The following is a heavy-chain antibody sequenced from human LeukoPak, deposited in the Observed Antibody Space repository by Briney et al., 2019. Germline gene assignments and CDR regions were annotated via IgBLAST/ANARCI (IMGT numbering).Heavy chain of an antibody. CDR3: AKDLDIVATITGN. CDR2: ISSSGSTI. V-gene: IGHV3-11*01. Sequence: NPGGSLRLSCAASGFTFSDYYMSWIRQAPGKGLEWVSYISSSGSTIYYADSVKGRFTISRDNAKNSLYLQMNSLRAEDTAVYYCAKDLDIVATITGNWGQGTLVTVSS. D-gene: IGHD5-12*01. CDR1: GFTFSDYY. J-gene: IGHJ4*02.